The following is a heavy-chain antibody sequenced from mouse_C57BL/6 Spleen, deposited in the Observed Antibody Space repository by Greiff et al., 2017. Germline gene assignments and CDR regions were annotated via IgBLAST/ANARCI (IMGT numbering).Heavy chain of an antibody. CDR2: IDPSDSYT. V-gene: IGHV1-69*01. CDR3: ATRGDGEWYFDV. CDR1: GYTFTSYW. Sequence: QVHVKQPGAELVMPGASVKLSCKASGYTFTSYWMHWVKQRPGQGLEWIGEIDPSDSYTNYNQKFKGKSTLTVDKSSSTAYMQLSSLTSEDSAVYYCATRGDGEWYFDVWGTGTTVTVSS. D-gene: IGHD3-3*01. J-gene: IGHJ1*03.